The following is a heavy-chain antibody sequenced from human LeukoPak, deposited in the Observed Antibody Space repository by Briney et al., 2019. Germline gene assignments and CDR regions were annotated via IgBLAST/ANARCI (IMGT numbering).Heavy chain of an antibody. CDR3: AAVYDILTGSMVY. D-gene: IGHD3-9*01. CDR1: GDSISSYY. CDR2: IYYSGST. V-gene: IGHV4-59*01. Sequence: SETLSLTCTVSGDSISSYYWSWIRQPPGKGLEWIGYIYYSGSTNYNPSLKSRVTISVDTSKNQFSLKLSSVTAADTAVYYCAAVYDILTGSMVYWGQGTLVTVSS. J-gene: IGHJ4*02.